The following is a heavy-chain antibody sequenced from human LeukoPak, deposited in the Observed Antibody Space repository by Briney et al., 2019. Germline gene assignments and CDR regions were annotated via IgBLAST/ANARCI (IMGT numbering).Heavy chain of an antibody. CDR3: ARDGDGRGEDFDY. Sequence: GGSLRLSCAVSGFTFSNYWMSWVRQAPGKGLEWVANIKEDGSKKNHLESVKGRFTISRDNAKNFLYLQMNSLRVEDTALYYCARDGDGRGEDFDYWGQGILVTVSS. V-gene: IGHV3-7*01. CDR1: GFTFSNYW. D-gene: IGHD4-17*01. CDR2: IKEDGSKK. J-gene: IGHJ4*02.